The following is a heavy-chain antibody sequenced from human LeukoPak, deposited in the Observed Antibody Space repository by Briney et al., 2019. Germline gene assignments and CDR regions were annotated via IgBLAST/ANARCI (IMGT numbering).Heavy chain of an antibody. CDR3: ASSSLRGSDAFDI. Sequence: KSSQTLSLTCAISGDSVSNNNAAWNWIRQSPSRGLEWLGRTYYRSKWYTDYAVSVSSRITINPDASKNQFSLQLNSVTPEDTAVYYCASSSLRGSDAFDIWGQGTMVTVSS. CDR2: TYYRSKWYT. V-gene: IGHV6-1*01. D-gene: IGHD3-16*01. J-gene: IGHJ3*02. CDR1: GDSVSNNNAA.